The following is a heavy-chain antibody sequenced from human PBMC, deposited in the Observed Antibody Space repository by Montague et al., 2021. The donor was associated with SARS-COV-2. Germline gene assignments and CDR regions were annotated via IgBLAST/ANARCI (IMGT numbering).Heavy chain of an antibody. CDR1: GGSIRSSSYY. D-gene: IGHD5-12*01. CDR3: ARTTWLRGYFDL. J-gene: IGHJ2*01. CDR2: IYYSGST. Sequence: SETLSLTCTVSGGSIRSSSYYWGWIRQPPGKGLECIGSIYYSGSTYYNPSLKSRVTISVDTSKNHFSLKLSSVIAADTAVYYCARTTWLRGYFDLWGRGTLVTVSS. V-gene: IGHV4-39*07.